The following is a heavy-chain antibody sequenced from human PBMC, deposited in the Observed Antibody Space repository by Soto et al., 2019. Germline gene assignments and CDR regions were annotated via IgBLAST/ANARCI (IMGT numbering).Heavy chain of an antibody. Sequence: SYARCGGKVCSYRWRSDHQAQRKGLDWVSAISGSGGSTYYADSVKGRLTISRDNSQHTLYLQMNSLRAEDTAVYYCAKGSSDFWSGYYHDYYYYMDVWGNGTPVTVSS. CDR2: ISGSGGST. V-gene: IGHV3-23*01. J-gene: IGHJ6*03. D-gene: IGHD3-3*01. CDR3: AKGSSDFWSGYYHDYYYYMDV. CDR1: GGKVCSYR.